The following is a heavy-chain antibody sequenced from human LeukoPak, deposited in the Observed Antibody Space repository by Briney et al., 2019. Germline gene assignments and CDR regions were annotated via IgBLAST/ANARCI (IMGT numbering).Heavy chain of an antibody. CDR2: ISSSSSYI. J-gene: IGHJ3*02. CDR3: ASKVSVGGTTIAFDM. Sequence: GGSLRLSCAASGFTFSSYSMNWVRQAPGKGLEWVSSISSSSSYIYYADSVKGRFTISRDNAKNTLYLQMNSLRAEDTAVYYCASKVSVGGTTIAFDMWGQGTMVTVSS. V-gene: IGHV3-21*01. CDR1: GFTFSSYS. D-gene: IGHD1-26*01.